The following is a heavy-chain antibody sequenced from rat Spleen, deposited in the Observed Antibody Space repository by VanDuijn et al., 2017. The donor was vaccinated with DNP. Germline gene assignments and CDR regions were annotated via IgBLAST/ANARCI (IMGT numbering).Heavy chain of an antibody. CDR1: GFTFNNYW. J-gene: IGHJ4*01. D-gene: IGHD1-1*01. CDR3: ARYVRGITTVPMDA. V-gene: IGHV5-31*01. CDR2: ITSSGGST. Sequence: EVQLVESGGDLVQPGRSLKLSCVASGFTFNNYWMTWIRQVPGKGLEWVASITSSGGSTYYPDSVKGRFTISRDNAKNTLYLQMNSLRSEDTATYYCARYVRGITTVPMDAWGQGTSVTVSS.